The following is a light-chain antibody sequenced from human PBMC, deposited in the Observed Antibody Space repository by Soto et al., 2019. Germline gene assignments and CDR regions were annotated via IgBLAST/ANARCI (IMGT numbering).Light chain of an antibody. CDR2: DVF. V-gene: IGKV1-5*01. CDR1: QSITYW. Sequence: DIQMTQSPSSLSASVGDRVTITCRASQSITYWLAWYQQKPGRAPKLLIYDVFNLQSGVPSKFSGSGSGTEFTLTISSLQPDDSATYYCQQYHSFSFTFGHGTKLEIK. CDR3: QQYHSFSFT. J-gene: IGKJ2*01.